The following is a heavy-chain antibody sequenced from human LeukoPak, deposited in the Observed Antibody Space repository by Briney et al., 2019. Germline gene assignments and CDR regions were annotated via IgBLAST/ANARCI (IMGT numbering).Heavy chain of an antibody. J-gene: IGHJ5*02. D-gene: IGHD5-12*01. V-gene: IGHV4-34*01. CDR3: ARGRYSGYLFGNWFDP. Sequence: SETLSLTCAVYGGSFSGYYWSWIRQPPGKGLEWIGEINHSGSTNYNPSLKSRVTISVDTSKNQFSLKLSSVTAADTAVYCCARGRYSGYLFGNWFDPWGRGTLVTVSS. CDR1: GGSFSGYY. CDR2: INHSGST.